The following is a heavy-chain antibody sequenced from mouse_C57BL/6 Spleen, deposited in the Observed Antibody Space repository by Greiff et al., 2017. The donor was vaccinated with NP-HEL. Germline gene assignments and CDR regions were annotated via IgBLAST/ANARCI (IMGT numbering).Heavy chain of an antibody. Sequence: QVQLQQPGAELVRPGSSVKLSCKASGYTFTSYWMHWVKQRPIQGLEWIGNIDPSDSETHYNQKFKDKATLTVDKSSSTAYMQLSSLTSEDSAVYYCARGGYDDGDWYCDVWGTGTTVTVSS. V-gene: IGHV1-52*01. CDR2: IDPSDSET. D-gene: IGHD2-3*01. CDR3: ARGGYDDGDWYCDV. CDR1: GYTFTSYW. J-gene: IGHJ1*03.